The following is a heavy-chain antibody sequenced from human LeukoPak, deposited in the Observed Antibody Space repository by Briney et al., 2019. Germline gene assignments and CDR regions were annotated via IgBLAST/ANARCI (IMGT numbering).Heavy chain of an antibody. V-gene: IGHV3-73*01. J-gene: IGHJ4*02. CDR1: GFTFSNAW. D-gene: IGHD6-19*01. CDR3: TRRPPVAGTSYFDY. Sequence: GGSLRLSCAASGFTFSNAWMSWVRQAPGKGLEWVGRIRSKANSYATAYAASVKGRFTISRDDSKNTAYLQMNSLKTEDTAVYYCTRRPPVAGTSYFDYWGQGTLVTVSS. CDR2: IRSKANSYAT.